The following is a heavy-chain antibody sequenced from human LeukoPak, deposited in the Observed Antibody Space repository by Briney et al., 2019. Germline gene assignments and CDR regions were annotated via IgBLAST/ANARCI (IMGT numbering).Heavy chain of an antibody. D-gene: IGHD1/OR15-1a*01. J-gene: IGHJ5*02. Sequence: SETLSLTCTVSGGSLSSYYWSWIRQPPGKGLEWIGYIYYSGSTNYIPSLKSRVTISVDTSKNQFSLKLSSVTAADTAVYYCARGPSNTDYPWGQGTLVTVSS. V-gene: IGHV4-59*01. CDR1: GGSLSSYY. CDR3: ARGPSNTDYP. CDR2: IYYSGST.